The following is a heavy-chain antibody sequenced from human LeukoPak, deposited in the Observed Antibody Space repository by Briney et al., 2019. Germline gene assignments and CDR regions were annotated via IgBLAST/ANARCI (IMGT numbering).Heavy chain of an antibody. CDR2: INSDGSST. Sequence: PGVSLRLSCAASGFTFSSNWMHWVRQAPGKGLVWVARINSDGSSTSYADSVKGRLTISRDNAKNTLYLQMKSLRAEDTAVYYCAREEICSNGVYSSCMDVWGKGTTVTVSS. CDR3: AREEICSNGVYSSCMDV. J-gene: IGHJ6*03. CDR1: GFTFSSNW. D-gene: IGHD2-8*01. V-gene: IGHV3-74*01.